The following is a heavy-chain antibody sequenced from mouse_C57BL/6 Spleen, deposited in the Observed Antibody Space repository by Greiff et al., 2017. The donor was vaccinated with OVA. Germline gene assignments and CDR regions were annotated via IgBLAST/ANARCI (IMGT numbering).Heavy chain of an antibody. Sequence: QVQLKESGAELARPGASVKLSCKASGYTFTSYGISWVKQRTGQGLEWIGEIYPRSGNTYYNEKFKGKATLTADKSSSTAYMELRSLTSEDSAVYFCARDYGSRRWYFDVWGTGTTVTVSS. J-gene: IGHJ1*03. CDR1: GYTFTSYG. CDR3: ARDYGSRRWYFDV. D-gene: IGHD1-1*01. V-gene: IGHV1-81*01. CDR2: IYPRSGNT.